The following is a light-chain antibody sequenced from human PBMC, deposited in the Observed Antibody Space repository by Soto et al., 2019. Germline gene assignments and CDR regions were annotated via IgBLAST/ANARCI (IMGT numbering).Light chain of an antibody. CDR3: SSYAGSSNFVV. CDR1: SSDVGGYDY. J-gene: IGLJ2*01. CDR2: EVS. Sequence: QSVLTQPPSASGSPGQSVTISCSGTSSDVGGYDYVSWYQQHPGKAPKLMIYEVSKRPSGVPDRFFGSKSGNTASLTVSGLQAEDEVDYYCSSYAGSSNFVVFGGGTKLTVL. V-gene: IGLV2-8*01.